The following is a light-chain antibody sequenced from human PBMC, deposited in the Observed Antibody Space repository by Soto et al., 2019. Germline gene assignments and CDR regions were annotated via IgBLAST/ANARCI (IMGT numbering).Light chain of an antibody. CDR2: GAS. J-gene: IGKJ1*01. CDR3: QQYNNWPPWT. Sequence: EVVVAQSPSTLSGSPGERATLSCRASQSVRTNVAWYQQKPGQAPRLLIYGASTRATGIPARFSGSGSGTEFTLTISSLQSEDFAVYYCQQYNNWPPWTSGQGSKVDVK. CDR1: QSVRTN. V-gene: IGKV3-15*01.